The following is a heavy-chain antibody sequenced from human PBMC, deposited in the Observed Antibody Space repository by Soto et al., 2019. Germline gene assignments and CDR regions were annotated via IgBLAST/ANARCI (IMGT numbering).Heavy chain of an antibody. Sequence: PGESLKISCKGSGYNFASIWIGWVRQMPGKGLEWMGIIFPSDSDTRYNPSFQGQVTISADKSISTAYLQLNSLKASDTAIYYCERHSLNVSPLYVMDVWGQGTTVTVSS. CDR1: GYNFASIW. V-gene: IGHV5-51*01. CDR3: ERHSLNVSPLYVMDV. CDR2: IFPSDSDT. J-gene: IGHJ6*02. D-gene: IGHD2-8*01.